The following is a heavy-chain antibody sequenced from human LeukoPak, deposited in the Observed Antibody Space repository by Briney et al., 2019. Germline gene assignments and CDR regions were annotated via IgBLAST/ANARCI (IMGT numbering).Heavy chain of an antibody. Sequence: GGSLRLSCVGSGLTFGEYGMHWVRQVPGKGLEWVSHITWDGGSTYYAGSVKGRFNISRDNSKNSLYLQMNSLGAEDTALYYCAKDIHIGHGSGWPESWGQGTLVTVSS. V-gene: IGHV3-43D*03. CDR1: GLTFGEYG. J-gene: IGHJ5*02. CDR3: AKDIHIGHGSGWPES. D-gene: IGHD6-19*01. CDR2: ITWDGGST.